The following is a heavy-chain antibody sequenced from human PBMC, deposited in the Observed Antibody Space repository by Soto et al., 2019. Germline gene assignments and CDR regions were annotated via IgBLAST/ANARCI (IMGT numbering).Heavy chain of an antibody. Sequence: EVQLVDSGGGLVQPGGSLRLSCAASGFTFSSYWMSWVRQAPVKGLEWVANIKQDGSEKYYVDSVKGRCTISRDNAKNSLYLQMNSLRAEDTAVYYGARAMGCSGADDYWGQGTLVTVSS. J-gene: IGHJ4*02. D-gene: IGHD2-15*01. V-gene: IGHV3-7*01. CDR2: IKQDGSEK. CDR3: ARAMGCSGADDY. CDR1: GFTFSSYW.